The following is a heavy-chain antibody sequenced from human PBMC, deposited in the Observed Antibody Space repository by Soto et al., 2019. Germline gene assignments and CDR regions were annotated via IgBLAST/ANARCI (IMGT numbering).Heavy chain of an antibody. CDR2: ITWNSNVI. CDR3: AKGGPDAFCSGGRCYFDY. D-gene: IGHD2-15*01. Sequence: EVQLVESGGGLVQPGRSLRLSCAASGFTFDDYAMHWVRRVPGKGLEWVSSITWNSNVIGYADSVKGRFTISRDNAKNSLYLQMNSLRPEDTALYDCAKGGPDAFCSGGRCYFDYWGQGALVTVSS. V-gene: IGHV3-9*01. CDR1: GFTFDDYA. J-gene: IGHJ4*02.